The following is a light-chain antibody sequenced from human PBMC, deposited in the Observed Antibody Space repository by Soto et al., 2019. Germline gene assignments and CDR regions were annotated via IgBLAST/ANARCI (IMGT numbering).Light chain of an antibody. CDR2: DAS. V-gene: IGKV1-5*01. J-gene: IGKJ1*01. CDR1: QSISSW. Sequence: DIQMTQSPSTLSASVGDRVTITCRARQSISSWLAWYQQKPGKAPKLLIYDASRLESGVPSRFSGSGSGTEFTLTIISLQPDDFATYYFQQYNSYSRTFGQGTKVEIK. CDR3: QQYNSYSRT.